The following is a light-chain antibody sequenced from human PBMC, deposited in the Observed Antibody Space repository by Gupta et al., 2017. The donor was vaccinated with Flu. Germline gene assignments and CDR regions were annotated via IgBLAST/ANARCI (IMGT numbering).Light chain of an antibody. Sequence: PSSLSASTGDRVTITCRASQGVKSYLAWYQQKPGKAPRLLIYAASTLQSEVPSRFSGGGSGTDFTLTISCLQSEDFATYYCQQYVSYPFTFGGGTEIEIK. CDR2: AAS. V-gene: IGKV1-8*01. CDR1: QGVKSY. CDR3: QQYVSYPFT. J-gene: IGKJ4*01.